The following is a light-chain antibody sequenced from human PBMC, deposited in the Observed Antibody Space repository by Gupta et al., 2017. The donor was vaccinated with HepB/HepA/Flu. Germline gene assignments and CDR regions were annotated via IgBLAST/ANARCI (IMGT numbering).Light chain of an antibody. Sequence: DIVMTQSPDSLAVSLGERATVNCKSSQSLLYSSNNKNYLAWYQQKPGQPPKLLIYWASTRESGVPDRFSGSGSGADFTLTISSLQAEDVAVYYCRQYDSTRPTFGQGTKVEIK. CDR3: RQYDSTRPT. J-gene: IGKJ1*01. V-gene: IGKV4-1*01. CDR2: WAS. CDR1: QSLLYSSNNKNY.